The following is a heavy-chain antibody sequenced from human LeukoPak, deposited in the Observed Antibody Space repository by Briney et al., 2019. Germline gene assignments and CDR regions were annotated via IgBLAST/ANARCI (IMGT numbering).Heavy chain of an antibody. Sequence: GGSLRLSCAASDFTFNNVAMNWVHQAPGKGLEWVSGISGSGDNTYYADSVKGRFTISRDNSKNTLYVQVNSLGTEDTAAYYCAKGSYYDSSGSFYFDYWGQGTLVTVSS. CDR3: AKGSYYDSSGSFYFDY. CDR1: DFTFNNVA. V-gene: IGHV3-23*01. J-gene: IGHJ4*02. CDR2: ISGSGDNT. D-gene: IGHD3-22*01.